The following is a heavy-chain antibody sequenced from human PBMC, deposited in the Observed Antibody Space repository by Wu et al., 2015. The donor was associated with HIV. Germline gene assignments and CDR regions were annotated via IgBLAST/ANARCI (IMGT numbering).Heavy chain of an antibody. Sequence: QVQLVQSGAEVKKPGASVKVSCKASGYTFTGYYMHWVRQAPGQGLEWMGWINPNSGGTNYAQKFQGRVTMTRDTSISTAYMELSRLRSDDTAVYYCARDSAAYSSGWSSPRIDYWGQGTLVTVSS. CDR1: GYTFTGYY. J-gene: IGHJ4*02. V-gene: IGHV1-2*02. CDR2: INPNSGGT. D-gene: IGHD6-19*01. CDR3: ARDSAAYSSGWSSPRIDY.